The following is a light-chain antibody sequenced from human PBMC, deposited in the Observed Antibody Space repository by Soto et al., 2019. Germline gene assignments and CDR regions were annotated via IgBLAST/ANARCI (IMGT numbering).Light chain of an antibody. CDR1: SSNIGAGYD. Sequence: QSVLTQPPSVSGAPGQRVTISCTGSSSNIGAGYDVHWYQQLPGTAPKLLIYENNNRPSGVPDRFSGSKSGTSASLAITGLQAEDEADYYCQSYDSSLSGPVFGGGTQLTVL. J-gene: IGLJ2*01. CDR3: QSYDSSLSGPV. V-gene: IGLV1-40*01. CDR2: ENN.